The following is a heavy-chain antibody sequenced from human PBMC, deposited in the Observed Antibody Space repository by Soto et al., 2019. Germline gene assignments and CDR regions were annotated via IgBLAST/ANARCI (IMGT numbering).Heavy chain of an antibody. CDR3: CRVYYDFWSGYQTPASPEDYYYYYMDV. J-gene: IGHJ6*03. CDR1: RYTFTIYG. V-gene: IGHV1-18*01. Sequence: ASVKVSCKASRYTFTIYGISWVRQTPGQGLEWMGWISAYNGNTNYAQKLQGRVTMTTDTSTSTAYMEMRSLRSDDTAVYYCCRVYYDFWSGYQTPASPEDYYYYYMDVWGKGTTVTVSS. D-gene: IGHD3-3*01. CDR2: ISAYNGNT.